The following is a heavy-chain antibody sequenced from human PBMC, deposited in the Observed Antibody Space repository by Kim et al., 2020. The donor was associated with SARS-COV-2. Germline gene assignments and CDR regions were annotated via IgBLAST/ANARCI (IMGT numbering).Heavy chain of an antibody. J-gene: IGHJ4*02. CDR1: GYTFTRYF. Sequence: ASVKVSCKASGYTFTRYFMHWVRQAPGQGLEWMGIINPTDNTKYYTQKFQGRVTMTRDTSTRTFYMELSSLTSEDTALYYCARKYSDRNGYRFDYWGQGT. CDR2: INPTDNTK. V-gene: IGHV1-46*01. CDR3: ARKYSDRNGYRFDY. D-gene: IGHD3-22*01.